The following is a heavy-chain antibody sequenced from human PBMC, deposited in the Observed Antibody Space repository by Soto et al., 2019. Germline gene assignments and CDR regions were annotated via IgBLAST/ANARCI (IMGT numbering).Heavy chain of an antibody. D-gene: IGHD1-26*01. Sequence: SGPTLVNPTETLTLTCTVSGISLSNDRTGVSWIRQPPGKALEWLAHIFSNDEKSYSTSLKNRLTISKDTSKSQVVLIMTNMVPVDTGTYFCGRILSNKYYPPGYWGQGIQVTVSS. CDR2: IFSNDEK. CDR1: GISLSNDRTG. J-gene: IGHJ4*02. V-gene: IGHV2-26*01. CDR3: GRILSNKYYPPGY.